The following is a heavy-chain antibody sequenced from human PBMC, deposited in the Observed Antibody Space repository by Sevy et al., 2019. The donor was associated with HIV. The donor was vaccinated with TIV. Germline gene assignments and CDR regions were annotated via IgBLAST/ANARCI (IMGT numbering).Heavy chain of an antibody. D-gene: IGHD3-22*01. CDR2: MNQDGNII. CDR3: VRDFNGYSDY. J-gene: IGHJ4*02. Sequence: GGSLRLSCVASDLRNYWMYWVRQVPGKGLVWVSRMNQDGNIINYADSVKGRFTISRDNARNTLYLQMNSLRADDTAVYYCVRDFNGYSDYWGQGTLVTVSS. V-gene: IGHV3-74*01. CDR1: DLRNYW.